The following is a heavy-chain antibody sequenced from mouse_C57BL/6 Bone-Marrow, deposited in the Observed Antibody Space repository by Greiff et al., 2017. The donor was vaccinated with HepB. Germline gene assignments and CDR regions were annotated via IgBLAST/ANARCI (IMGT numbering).Heavy chain of an antibody. CDR2: IRSKSNNYAT. CDR3: VRHWLGAWFAY. V-gene: IGHV10-1*01. D-gene: IGHD4-1*01. Sequence: EVKLMESGGGLVQPKGSLKLSCAASGFSFNTYAMNWVRQAPGKGLEWVARIRSKSNNYATYYADSVKDRFTISRDDSESMLYLQMNNLKTEDTAMYYCVRHWLGAWFAYWGQGTLVTVSA. J-gene: IGHJ3*01. CDR1: GFSFNTYA.